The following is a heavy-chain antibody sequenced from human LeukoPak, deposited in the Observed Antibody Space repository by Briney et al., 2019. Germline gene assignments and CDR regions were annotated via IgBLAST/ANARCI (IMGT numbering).Heavy chain of an antibody. CDR1: GGSISSSNW. CDR2: IYHSGST. Sequence: SGTLSLTCAVSGGSISSSNWWSWVRQPPGKGLEWIGEIYHSGSTNYNPSLKSRVTISVDKSKNQFSLKLSSVTAADTAVYYCARARLESYYYYYGMDVRGQGTTVTVSS. CDR3: ARARLESYYYYYGMDV. J-gene: IGHJ6*02. V-gene: IGHV4-4*02.